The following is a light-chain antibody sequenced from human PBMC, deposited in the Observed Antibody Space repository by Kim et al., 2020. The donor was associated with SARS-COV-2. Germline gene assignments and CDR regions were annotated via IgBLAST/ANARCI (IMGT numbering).Light chain of an antibody. V-gene: IGLV2-23*02. CDR1: SSDVGGDDL. CDR2: EVN. J-gene: IGLJ3*02. Sequence: GQSITIACAGTSSDVGGDDLVSWFQQHPGKAPKLMIYEVNKRPSGISNRFSGSKSGNTASLTISGLRTEDEADYYCCSHAGDITWVFGGGTQLTVL. CDR3: CSHAGDITWV.